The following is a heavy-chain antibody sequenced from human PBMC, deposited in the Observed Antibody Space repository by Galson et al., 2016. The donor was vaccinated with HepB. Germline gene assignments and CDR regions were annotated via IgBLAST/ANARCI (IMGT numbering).Heavy chain of an antibody. CDR2: IWHDGSAK. V-gene: IGHV3-33*01. J-gene: IGHJ4*02. CDR3: ARGRYSAGVVDN. CDR1: GLTFSSYG. D-gene: IGHD5-18*01. Sequence: SLRLSCAVSGLTFSSYGMHWVRQAPGKGLEWVAVIWHDGSAKYYADSVKGRFTISRDNSKNTVSLQMNSLRAEDTAVFYCARGRYSAGVVDNWGQGTLVIVSS.